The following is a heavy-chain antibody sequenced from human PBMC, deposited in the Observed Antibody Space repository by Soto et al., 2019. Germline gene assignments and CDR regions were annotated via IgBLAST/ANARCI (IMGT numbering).Heavy chain of an antibody. J-gene: IGHJ6*02. V-gene: IGHV3-74*01. CDR1: GFIFSGYW. CDR3: ARQLPTAIRGGYYYSYGMDV. D-gene: IGHD2-2*02. Sequence: EVQLVESGGGLVQPGGSLRLSCAASGFIFSGYWMHWVRQAPGKGLVWVSRLHSDGSTTSYADSVKGRFTISRDNAKNTLYLQMNSLRAEDTAVYYCARQLPTAIRGGYYYSYGMDVWGQGTTVTVS. CDR2: LHSDGSTT.